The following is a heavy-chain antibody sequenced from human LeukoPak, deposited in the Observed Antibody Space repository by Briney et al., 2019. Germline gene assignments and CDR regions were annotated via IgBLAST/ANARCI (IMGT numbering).Heavy chain of an antibody. CDR1: GFTFSSYG. V-gene: IGHV3-33*01. Sequence: GRPLRLSCAASGFTFSSYGMHWVRQAPGKGLEWVAVIWYDGSNKYYADSVKGRFTISRDNSKNTLYLQMNSLRAEDTAVYYCAREGRFLEWLDALDIWGQGTMVTVSS. J-gene: IGHJ3*02. D-gene: IGHD3-3*01. CDR2: IWYDGSNK. CDR3: AREGRFLEWLDALDI.